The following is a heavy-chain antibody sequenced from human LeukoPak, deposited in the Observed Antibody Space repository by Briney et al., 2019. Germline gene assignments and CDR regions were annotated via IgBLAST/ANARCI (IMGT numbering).Heavy chain of an antibody. J-gene: IGHJ4*02. Sequence: QPGGSLRLSCAASGFTFSSYAMSWVRQAPGKGLEWVSAISGSGGSTYYTDAVKGRFTVSGDNSKNTLYLQMNSLRAEDTAVYYCAKDRPHPSVEPTNFDYWGQGTLVTVSS. D-gene: IGHD2-8*01. CDR3: AKDRPHPSVEPTNFDY. CDR2: ISGSGGST. V-gene: IGHV3-23*01. CDR1: GFTFSSYA.